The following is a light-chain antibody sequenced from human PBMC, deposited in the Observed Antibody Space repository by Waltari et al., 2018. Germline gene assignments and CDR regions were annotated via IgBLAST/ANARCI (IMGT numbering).Light chain of an antibody. CDR3: QQSYNAPRT. J-gene: IGKJ1*01. Sequence: DIQMTQSPSSLSASVGDRVTITCRASQSISTFVNWYQLKPGKAPNLLIYTASSLQSGVPSRFSGSGSGTDFTLTISSLQPEDFATYFCQQSYNAPRTFGQGTKVEI. V-gene: IGKV1-39*01. CDR2: TAS. CDR1: QSISTF.